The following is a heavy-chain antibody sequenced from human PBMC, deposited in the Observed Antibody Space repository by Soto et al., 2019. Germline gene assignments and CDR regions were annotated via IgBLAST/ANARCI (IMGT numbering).Heavy chain of an antibody. J-gene: IGHJ6*01. V-gene: IGHV1-2*04. Sequence: GASVKVSCKASGYTFTGYYMHWVRQAPGQGLEWLGWINPNSGGTNYAQKFQGWVTMTRDTSISTAYMELSRLRSDDTAVYYCARGSITIVGVVSNYGMDVCGRLTTGTFSS. CDR1: GYTFTGYY. CDR2: INPNSGGT. D-gene: IGHD3-3*01. CDR3: ARGSITIVGVVSNYGMDV.